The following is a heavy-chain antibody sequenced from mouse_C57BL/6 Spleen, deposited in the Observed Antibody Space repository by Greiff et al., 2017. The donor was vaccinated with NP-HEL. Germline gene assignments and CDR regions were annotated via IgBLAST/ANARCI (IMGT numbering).Heavy chain of an antibody. CDR2: ISSGGSYT. CDR1: GFTFSSYG. V-gene: IGHV5-6*01. Sequence: EVKLVESGGDLVKPGGSLKLSCAASGFTFSSYGMSWVRQTPDKRLEWVATISSGGSYTYYPDSVKGRFTISRDNAKNTLYLQMSSLKSEGTAMYYCARRIDQGAMDYWGQGTSVTVSS. CDR3: ARRIDQGAMDY. J-gene: IGHJ4*01.